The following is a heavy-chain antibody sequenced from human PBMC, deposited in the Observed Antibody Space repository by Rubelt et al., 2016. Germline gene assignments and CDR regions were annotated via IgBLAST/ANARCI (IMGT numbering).Heavy chain of an antibody. J-gene: IGHJ6*02. V-gene: IGHV3-48*04. D-gene: IGHD6-13*01. CDR1: GFTFSSYS. Sequence: VQLVESGGGVVQPGRSLRLSCAASGFTFSSYSMNWEWVSYISSSSSTIYYADSVKGRFTISRDNAKNSLYLQMNSLRAEDTAVYYCASRGGYDYYYGMDGWGQGTTVTVSS. CDR3: ASRGGYDYYYGMDG. CDR2: ISSSSSTI.